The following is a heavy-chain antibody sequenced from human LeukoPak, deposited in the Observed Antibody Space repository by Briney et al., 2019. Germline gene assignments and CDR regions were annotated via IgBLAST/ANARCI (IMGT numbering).Heavy chain of an antibody. D-gene: IGHD4-17*01. CDR1: GGSFSGYY. Sequence: SGTLSLTCAVYGGSFSGYYWSWIRQPPGKGLEWIGEINHSGSTNYNPSLKSRVTISVDTSKNQFSLKLSSVTAADTAVYYCARGRSQITTVTKFGWFDPWGQGTLVTVSS. V-gene: IGHV4-34*01. CDR3: ARGRSQITTVTKFGWFDP. J-gene: IGHJ5*02. CDR2: INHSGST.